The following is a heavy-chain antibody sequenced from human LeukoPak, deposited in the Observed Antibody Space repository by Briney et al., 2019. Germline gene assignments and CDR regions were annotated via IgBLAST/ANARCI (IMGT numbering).Heavy chain of an antibody. Sequence: PGGSLRLSCAASGFTFNNYAMSWVRQAPGKGLEWVSAISGSGGTTYYADSVKGRFTFSRDNSKNTLYLQMNSLRAEDTAVYYCARDRSIYYYGMDVWGQGTTVTVSS. J-gene: IGHJ6*02. CDR3: ARDRSIYYYGMDV. CDR2: ISGSGGTT. CDR1: GFTFNNYA. V-gene: IGHV3-23*01.